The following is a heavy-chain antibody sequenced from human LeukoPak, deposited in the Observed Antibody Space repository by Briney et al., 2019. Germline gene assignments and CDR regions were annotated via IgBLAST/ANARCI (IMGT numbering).Heavy chain of an antibody. V-gene: IGHV4-34*01. CDR1: GGSFSGYY. J-gene: IGHJ4*02. D-gene: IGHD3-22*01. CDR2: INHSGST. Sequence: SETLSLTCAVYGGSFSGYYWSWIRQPPGKGLEWIGEINHSGSTNYNPSLKSRVTISVDTSKNQFSLKLSSVTAADTAVYYCARLGSGYYYAGVVHKYYFDYWGQGTLVTVSS. CDR3: ARLGSGYYYAGVVHKYYFDY.